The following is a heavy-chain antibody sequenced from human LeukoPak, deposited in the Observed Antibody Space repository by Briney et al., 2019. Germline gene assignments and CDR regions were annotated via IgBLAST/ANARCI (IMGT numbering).Heavy chain of an antibody. Sequence: GGSLRLSCAASGFTFSSHLMHWVRQAPGKGLEWVSAISGSGGSTYYADSVKGRFTISRDNSKNTLYLQMNSLRAEDTAVYYCAKDRAVAGPRTPFDYWGQGTLVTVSS. CDR3: AKDRAVAGPRTPFDY. J-gene: IGHJ4*02. CDR2: ISGSGGST. V-gene: IGHV3-23*01. D-gene: IGHD6-19*01. CDR1: GFTFSSHL.